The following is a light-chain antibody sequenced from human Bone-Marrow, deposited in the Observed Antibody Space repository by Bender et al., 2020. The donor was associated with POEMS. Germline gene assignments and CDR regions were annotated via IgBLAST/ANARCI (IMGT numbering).Light chain of an antibody. V-gene: IGLV2-14*03. CDR3: SSYTNSRTLD. CDR1: SSDVGAYNY. Sequence: QSVLTQPPSVSGAPGQRVTISCAGTSSDVGAYNYVSWYQQHPGKAPKLVIYDVSNRPSGVSNRFSGSKSGNTASLSISGLQAEDEADYYCSSYTNSRTLDFGGGTKLTVL. J-gene: IGLJ2*01. CDR2: DVS.